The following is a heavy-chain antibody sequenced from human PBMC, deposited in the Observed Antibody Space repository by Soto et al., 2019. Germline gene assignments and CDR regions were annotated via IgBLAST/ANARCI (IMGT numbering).Heavy chain of an antibody. CDR1: GGTFRSYA. D-gene: IGHD3-10*01. J-gene: IGHJ6*02. CDR3: ARDGDKYRTGSYGGMDV. CDR2: MIPIFGTA. Sequence: GXYVKVSCKASGGTFRSYAISWVRQAPGQGLDWMGGMIPIFGTANYAQKFQGRVTITADKSTSTAYMELSSLRSEDTAVYYFARDGDKYRTGSYGGMDVWGQGTTVTGSS. V-gene: IGHV1-69*06.